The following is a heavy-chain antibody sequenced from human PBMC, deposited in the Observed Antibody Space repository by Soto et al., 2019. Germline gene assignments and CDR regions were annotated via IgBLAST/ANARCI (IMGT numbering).Heavy chain of an antibody. CDR3: ARGCLGYCSSTSCYTADFWFDP. CDR2: INHSGST. Sequence: LSLTCAVYGGSFSGYYWSWIRQPPGKGLEWIGEINHSGSTNYNPSLKSRVTISVDTSKNQFSLKLSSVTAADTAVYYCARGCLGYCSSTSCYTADFWFDPWGQGTLVTVS. V-gene: IGHV4-34*01. D-gene: IGHD2-2*02. J-gene: IGHJ5*02. CDR1: GGSFSGYY.